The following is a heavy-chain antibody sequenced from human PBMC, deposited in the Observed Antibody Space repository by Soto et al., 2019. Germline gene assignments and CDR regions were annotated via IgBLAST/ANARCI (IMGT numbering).Heavy chain of an antibody. CDR3: AKDYYDSSGYYYAYYFDY. CDR1: GFTFSSYA. J-gene: IGHJ4*02. CDR2: ISGSGGST. V-gene: IGHV3-23*01. Sequence: GGSLRLSCAASGFTFSSYAMSWVRQAPGKGLEWVSAISGSGGSTYYADSVKGRFTISRDNSKNKLYLQMNSLRAEDTAVYYCAKDYYDSSGYYYAYYFDYWGQGTLVTVSS. D-gene: IGHD3-22*01.